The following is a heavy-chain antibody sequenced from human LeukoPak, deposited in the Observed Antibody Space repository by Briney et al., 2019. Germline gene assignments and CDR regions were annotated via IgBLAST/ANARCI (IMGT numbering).Heavy chain of an antibody. CDR3: ARHAILGTFDY. CDR1: GGSISSYY. D-gene: IGHD1-26*01. J-gene: IGHJ4*02. V-gene: IGHV4-59*08. Sequence: SETLSLTCTVSGGSISSYYWSWIRQPPGKGLEWIGYIYYSGSTNYNPSLKSRVTMSVDTSKNQFSLKLSSVTAADTAVYYCARHAILGTFDYWGQGTLVTVSS. CDR2: IYYSGST.